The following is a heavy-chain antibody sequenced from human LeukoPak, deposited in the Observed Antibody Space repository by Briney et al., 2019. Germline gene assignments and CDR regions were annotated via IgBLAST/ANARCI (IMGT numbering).Heavy chain of an antibody. J-gene: IGHJ2*01. CDR3: ARDREYYDSSGYFDL. V-gene: IGHV1-46*01. CDR2: INPSGGST. Sequence: ASVKVSCKASGYTFTSYYMHWVRQAPAQGLEWMGIINPSGGSTSYAQKFQGRVTMTRDTSTSTVYMELSSLRSEDTAVYYCARDREYYDSSGYFDLWGRGTLVTVSS. D-gene: IGHD3-22*01. CDR1: GYTFTSYY.